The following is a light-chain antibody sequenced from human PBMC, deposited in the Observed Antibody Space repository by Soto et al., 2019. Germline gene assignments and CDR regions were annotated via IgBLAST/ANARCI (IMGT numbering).Light chain of an antibody. V-gene: IGLV4-69*01. J-gene: IGLJ3*02. CDR2: LNSDGSH. CDR1: SGHRTYA. Sequence: QSVLTQSPSASASLGASVKLTCTLSSGHRTYAIAWHQQQPEKGPRYLMKLNSDGSHSKGDGIPDRFSGSSFGAERYLTISSLQSEDEADYYCQTWDTGIRVFGGGTKLTVL. CDR3: QTWDTGIRV.